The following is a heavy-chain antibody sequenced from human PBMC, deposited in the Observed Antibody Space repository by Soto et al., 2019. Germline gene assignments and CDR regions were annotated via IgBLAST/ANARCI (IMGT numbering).Heavy chain of an antibody. CDR1: GLPVSTNY. J-gene: IGHJ4*02. Sequence: PGGSLRLSCVVSGLPVSTNYMSWVRQAPGKGLEWVSFIYSDGRTFYADSVKGRFTLSRLSSKNTLYLQMNSLRVEDTAVYHCARDPSYYGSGSYYPFDYWGQGTLVTVSS. CDR2: IYSDGRT. D-gene: IGHD3-10*01. CDR3: ARDPSYYGSGSYYPFDY. V-gene: IGHV3-53*01.